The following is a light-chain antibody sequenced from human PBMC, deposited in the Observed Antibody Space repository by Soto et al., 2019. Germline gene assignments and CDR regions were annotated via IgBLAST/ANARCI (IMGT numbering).Light chain of an antibody. CDR3: QKYNSAPT. Sequence: DIQMTQSPSSLSASVGDRVTITCRASQSISSYLNWYQQKPGKAPKLLIYDASSLQTGVPSRFSGSGSGTDFTLTISSLQPEDVATYYCQKYNSAPTFGQGTKVDIK. J-gene: IGKJ1*01. V-gene: IGKV1-39*01. CDR1: QSISSY. CDR2: DAS.